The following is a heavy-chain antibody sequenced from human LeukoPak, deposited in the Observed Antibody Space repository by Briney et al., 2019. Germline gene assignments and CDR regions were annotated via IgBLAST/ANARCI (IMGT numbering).Heavy chain of an antibody. CDR1: GYTFTGYY. CDR3: ARVGEKYGSGGSCYSVFYLQH. J-gene: IGHJ1*01. V-gene: IGHV1-2*06. CDR2: INPNSGST. Sequence: ASVKVSCKASGYTFTGYYMHWVRQAPGQGLEWMGRINPNSGSTNYAQKFQGRVTMTRDTSISTAYMELSRLRSDDTAVYYCARVGEKYGSGGSCYSVFYLQHWGQGTLVTVSS. D-gene: IGHD2-15*01.